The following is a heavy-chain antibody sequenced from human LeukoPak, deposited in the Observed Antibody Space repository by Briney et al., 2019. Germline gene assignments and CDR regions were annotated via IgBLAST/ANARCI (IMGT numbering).Heavy chain of an antibody. CDR2: ISYDGSNK. CDR1: GFTFSSYA. Sequence: GGSLRLSCAASGFTFSSYAMHWVRQAPGKGLEWVAVISYDGSNKYYADSVKGRFTISRDNSKNTLYLQMNSLRAEDTAVYYCARSPYSSGWYYFDYWGQGTLVTVSS. V-gene: IGHV3-30-3*01. CDR3: ARSPYSSGWYYFDY. J-gene: IGHJ4*02. D-gene: IGHD6-19*01.